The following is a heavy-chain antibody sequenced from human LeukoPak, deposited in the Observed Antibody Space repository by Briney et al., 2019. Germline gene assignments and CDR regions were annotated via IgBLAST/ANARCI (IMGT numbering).Heavy chain of an antibody. Sequence: KPSETLSLTCTVSGYSISSGYYWGWIRQPPGKGLEWIGSIYHSGSTYYNPSLKSRVTISVDTSKNQFSLKLSSVTAADTAVYYCARARLSRAAGIGDAFDIWGQGTMVTVSS. J-gene: IGHJ3*02. D-gene: IGHD6-13*01. V-gene: IGHV4-38-2*02. CDR2: IYHSGST. CDR3: ARARLSRAAGIGDAFDI. CDR1: GYSISSGYY.